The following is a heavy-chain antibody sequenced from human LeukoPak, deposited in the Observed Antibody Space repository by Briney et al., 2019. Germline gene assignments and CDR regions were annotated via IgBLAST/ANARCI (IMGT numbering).Heavy chain of an antibody. V-gene: IGHV3-30*03. Sequence: AGRSLRLSCAASGFTFSSYGMHWVRQAPGKGLEWVAVISYDGSNKYYADSVKGRFTISRDNAKNSLYLQMNSLRAEDTAVYYCAGYDYVWGSYRQWGQGTLVTVSS. D-gene: IGHD3-16*02. J-gene: IGHJ4*02. CDR1: GFTFSSYG. CDR3: AGYDYVWGSYRQ. CDR2: ISYDGSNK.